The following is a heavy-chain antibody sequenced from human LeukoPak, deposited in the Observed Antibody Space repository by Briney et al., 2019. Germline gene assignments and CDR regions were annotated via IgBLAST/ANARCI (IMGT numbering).Heavy chain of an antibody. CDR3: ARNSDYWSGYFPF. V-gene: IGHV1-8*01. Sequence: GASGKVSCKASGYTFTYCDINWVRHAPGQGLEWMGWMNPYSGNTGYAQKFEGRVTMTRDTSISTTYMELNYLRSDDTAVYYCARNSDYWSGYFPFWGQGGLVTASS. J-gene: IGHJ4*02. CDR2: MNPYSGNT. D-gene: IGHD3-3*01. CDR1: GYTFTYCD.